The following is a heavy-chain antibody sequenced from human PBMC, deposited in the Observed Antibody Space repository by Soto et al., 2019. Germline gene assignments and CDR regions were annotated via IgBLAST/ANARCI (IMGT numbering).Heavy chain of an antibody. V-gene: IGHV3-23*01. CDR3: TKGGDSWSGYAQH. CDR2: ISDSGGSS. J-gene: IGHJ1*01. D-gene: IGHD3-3*01. Sequence: LRLSCAASGFSFGNYVMNWVRQAPGKGLEWVSGISDSGGSSSSADSVKGRFTVSRDNSKNTLYLQMDSLTGDDTAVYYCTKGGDSWSGYAQHWGQGALVTVSS. CDR1: GFSFGNYV.